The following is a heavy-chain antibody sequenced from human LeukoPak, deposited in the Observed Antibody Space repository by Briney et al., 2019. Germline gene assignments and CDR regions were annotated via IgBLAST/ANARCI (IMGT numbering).Heavy chain of an antibody. Sequence: SQTLSLTCAISGDSVSSNSATWTWIRQSPSRGLEWLGGTYFRSKWYNDSAESVKSRISINPDTSKNQSSLQLSSVTPEDTAVYYCARGLLVGHPYYCAMDVWGRGTTVSVSS. CDR1: GDSVSSNSAT. CDR3: ARGLLVGHPYYCAMDV. CDR2: TYFRSKWYN. D-gene: IGHD2-8*02. V-gene: IGHV6-1*01. J-gene: IGHJ6*02.